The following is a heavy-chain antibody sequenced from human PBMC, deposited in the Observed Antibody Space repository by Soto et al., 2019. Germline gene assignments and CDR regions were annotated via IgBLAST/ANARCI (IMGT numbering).Heavy chain of an antibody. CDR1: GYTLTELS. D-gene: IGHD3-22*01. CDR3: VTEGLGYYYDPQAFDY. V-gene: IGHV1-24*01. CDR2: FDPEDGET. J-gene: IGHJ4*02. Sequence: ASVKVSCKVSGYTLTELSMHWVRQAPGKGLEWMGGFDPEDGETIYAQKFQGRVTMTEDTSTDTAYMELSSLRSEDTAVYYCVTEGLGYYYDPQAFDYWGQGTLVTVSS.